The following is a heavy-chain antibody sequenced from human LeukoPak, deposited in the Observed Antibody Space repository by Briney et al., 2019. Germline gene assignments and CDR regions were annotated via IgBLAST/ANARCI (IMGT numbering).Heavy chain of an antibody. Sequence: PGGSLRLSCAASGFTFSSYGMHWVRQAPGKGLEWVAFIRYDGSNKYYADSVKGRFTISRDNAKNSLYLQMNSLRAEDTAVYYCARDAPLGYSSGVFDIWGQGTMVTVSS. CDR3: ARDAPLGYSSGVFDI. CDR2: IRYDGSNK. CDR1: GFTFSSYG. D-gene: IGHD6-25*01. V-gene: IGHV3-30*02. J-gene: IGHJ3*02.